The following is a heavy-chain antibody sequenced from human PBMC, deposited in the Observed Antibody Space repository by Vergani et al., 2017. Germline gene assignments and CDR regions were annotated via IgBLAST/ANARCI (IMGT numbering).Heavy chain of an antibody. D-gene: IGHD5-24*01. CDR2: IYYSGST. J-gene: IGHJ4*02. Sequence: QVQLQESGPGLVKPSETLSLTCTVSGGYISSYYWSWIRQPPGEGLEWIGYIYYSGSTNYNPSLKSRVTISVDTSKNQFSLKLSSVAAADTAVYYCARARRDGYNYDYWGQGTLVTVSS. V-gene: IGHV4-59*01. CDR1: GGYISSYY. CDR3: ARARRDGYNYDY.